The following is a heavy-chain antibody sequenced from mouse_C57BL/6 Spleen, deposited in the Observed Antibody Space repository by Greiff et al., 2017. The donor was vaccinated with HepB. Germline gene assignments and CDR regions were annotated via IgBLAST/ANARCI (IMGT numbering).Heavy chain of an antibody. CDR1: GYAFSSSW. D-gene: IGHD1-1*01. V-gene: IGHV1-82*01. CDR3: ASDYGSSSWFAY. J-gene: IGHJ3*01. CDR2: IYPGDGDT. Sequence: QVQLQQSGPELVKPGASVKISCKASGYAFSSSWMNWVKQRPGKGLEWIGRIYPGDGDTNYNGKFKGKATLTADKYSSTAYMQLSSLTSEDSAVYFCASDYGSSSWFAYWGQGTLVTVSA.